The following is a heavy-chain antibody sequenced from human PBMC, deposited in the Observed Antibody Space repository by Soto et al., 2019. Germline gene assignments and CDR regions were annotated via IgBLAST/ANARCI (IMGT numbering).Heavy chain of an antibody. Sequence: SETLSLTCAVYGGSFSGYYWSWIRQPPGKGLEWIGEINHSGSTNYNPSLKSRVTISVDTSKNQFSLKLSSVTAADTAVYYCARVIVSGSGWYYFDYWGQGTLVTSPQ. CDR1: GGSFSGYY. V-gene: IGHV4-34*01. J-gene: IGHJ4*02. D-gene: IGHD6-19*01. CDR2: INHSGST. CDR3: ARVIVSGSGWYYFDY.